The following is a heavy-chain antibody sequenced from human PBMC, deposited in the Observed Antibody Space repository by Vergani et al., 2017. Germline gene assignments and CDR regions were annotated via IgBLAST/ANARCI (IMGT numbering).Heavy chain of an antibody. CDR2: IIPIFGTA. J-gene: IGHJ6*02. Sequence: QVQLVQSGAEVKKPGSSVKVSCKASGGTFSSYAISWVRQAPGQGLEWMGGIIPIFGTANYAQKFQGRVTITADNSTSTAYMELSSLRSEDTAVYYCARSSSINYYGSGSYQGEGTPNYYYGMDVWGQGTTVTVSS. CDR1: GGTFSSYA. V-gene: IGHV1-69*06. D-gene: IGHD3-10*01. CDR3: ARSSSINYYGSGSYQGEGTPNYYYGMDV.